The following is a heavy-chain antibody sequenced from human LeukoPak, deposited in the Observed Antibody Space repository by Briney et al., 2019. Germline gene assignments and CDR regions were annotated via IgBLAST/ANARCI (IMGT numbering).Heavy chain of an antibody. J-gene: IGHJ4*02. CDR3: ARDGTVYGGESY. CDR1: GGSVSSGSYY. D-gene: IGHD4-23*01. CDR2: IYYSGST. Sequence: PSETLSLTCTVSGGSVSSGSYYWSWIRQPPGKGLEWIGYIYYSGSTNYNPSLKSRVTISVDTSKNQFSLKLSSVTAADTAVYYCARDGTVYGGESYWGQGTLVTVSS. V-gene: IGHV4-61*01.